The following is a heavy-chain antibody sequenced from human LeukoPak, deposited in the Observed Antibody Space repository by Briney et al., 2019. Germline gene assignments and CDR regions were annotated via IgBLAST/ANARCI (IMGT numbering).Heavy chain of an antibody. J-gene: IGHJ3*02. D-gene: IGHD2-2*02. CDR2: VYYTGST. V-gene: IGHV4-59*01. CDR1: GGSISSYY. CDR3: ARGQYPTIPDTFDI. Sequence: SETLSLTCAVYGGSISSYYWSWIRQPPGKGLEWIGYVYYTGSTNYNPSLKSRVTISVDTSKNQFSLKLSSVTAADTAVYYCARGQYPTIPDTFDIWGQGTMVTVSS.